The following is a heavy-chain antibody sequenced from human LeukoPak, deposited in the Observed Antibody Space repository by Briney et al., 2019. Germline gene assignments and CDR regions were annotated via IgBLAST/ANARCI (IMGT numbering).Heavy chain of an antibody. CDR1: GFTLSGYW. CDR2: INSDGTNT. V-gene: IGHV3-74*01. CDR3: ARIGSNAALDY. D-gene: IGHD6-13*01. J-gene: IGHJ4*02. Sequence: GGSLRLSCAASGFTLSGYWMHCVRQAPGKGLVWVSHINSDGTNTRYADSVKGRFTISRDNARNTLYLQMRSLRADDTAMYYCARIGSNAALDYWGQGALVTVSS.